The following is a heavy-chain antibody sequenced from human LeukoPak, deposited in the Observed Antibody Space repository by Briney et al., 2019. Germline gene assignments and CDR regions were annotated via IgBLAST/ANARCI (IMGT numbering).Heavy chain of an antibody. CDR1: GFPLSSYL. CDR3: ARDAGTSTPLDY. CDR2: ITSDGGSA. D-gene: IGHD2-2*01. J-gene: IGHJ4*02. Sequence: GFLRPSWATSGFPLSSYLVHRVRQTSGEGLAWVSRITSDGGSATYADSVKGRFTTSRDNAKNTLYLQMASLRADDTAVYYCARDAGTSTPLDYWGQGALVTVSS. V-gene: IGHV3-74*01.